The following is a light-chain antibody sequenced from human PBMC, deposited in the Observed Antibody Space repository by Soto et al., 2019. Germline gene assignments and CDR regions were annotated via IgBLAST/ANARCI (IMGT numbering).Light chain of an antibody. CDR3: QQRGDWPPIT. CDR2: NAS. J-gene: IGKJ5*01. Sequence: EIWLTQSPGTLSLSPGEISILCCRSSQSVSTFLAWFQQKPGQPPRLLIYNASNRTTGIPARFSGSGSGTDFTLTISSLEPEDFAVYYCQQRGDWPPITLGQGTRLEIK. V-gene: IGKV3-11*01. CDR1: QSVSTF.